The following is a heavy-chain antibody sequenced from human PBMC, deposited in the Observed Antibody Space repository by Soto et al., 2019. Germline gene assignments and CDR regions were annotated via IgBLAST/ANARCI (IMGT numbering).Heavy chain of an antibody. CDR1: GYTFTGDY. CDR3: AREENVLRFLEWFNYYYYYGMDV. Sequence: ASVQVSCKASGYTFTGDYMDRERQASGQGLDGMGWINPNSGGTNYAQKFQGRVTMTRDTSISTAYMELSRLRSDDTAVYYCAREENVLRFLEWFNYYYYYGMDVWGQGTTVTVSS. D-gene: IGHD3-3*01. CDR2: INPNSGGT. V-gene: IGHV1-2*02. J-gene: IGHJ6*02.